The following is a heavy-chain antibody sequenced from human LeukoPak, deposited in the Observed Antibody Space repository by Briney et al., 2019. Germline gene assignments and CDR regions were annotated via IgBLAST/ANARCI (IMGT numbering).Heavy chain of an antibody. D-gene: IGHD2-15*01. CDR2: INPNTGGT. CDR3: ARDRSGYYDY. J-gene: IGHJ4*02. CDR1: GYTFIGYY. Sequence: ASVKVSCKASGYTFIGYYMHWVRQAPGQGLEWMGWINPNTGGTNYAQKFQGWVTMTRDTSISTAYMELRSLRSDDTAVYYCARDRSGYYDYWGQGTLVTVSS. V-gene: IGHV1-2*04.